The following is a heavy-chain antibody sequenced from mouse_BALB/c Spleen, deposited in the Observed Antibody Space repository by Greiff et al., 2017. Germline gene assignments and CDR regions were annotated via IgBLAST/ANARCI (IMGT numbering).Heavy chain of an antibody. V-gene: IGHV14-3*02. D-gene: IGHD1-1*02. Sequence: VQLQQSGAELVKPGASVKLSCTASGFNIKDTYMHWVKQRPEQGLEWIGRIDPANGNTKYDPKFQGKATITADTSSSTAYMQLSSLTSEDSAVYYCARNYAYFDVWGAGTTVTVSS. CDR1: GFNIKDTY. CDR2: IDPANGNT. CDR3: ARNYAYFDV. J-gene: IGHJ1*01.